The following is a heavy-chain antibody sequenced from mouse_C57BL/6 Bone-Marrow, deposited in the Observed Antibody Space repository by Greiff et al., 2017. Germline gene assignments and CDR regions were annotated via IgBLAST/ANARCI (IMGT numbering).Heavy chain of an antibody. D-gene: IGHD1-1*01. Sequence: EVHLVESGGGLVKPGGSLKLSCAASGFSFSSYTMSWVRQTPEQRLQWVAAISGGGGNTYYPASVKGRFTISRDNDKNILYLQMSSLRSEDTALYYCSRQVTTVLATKYFDVWGTGTTVTVSS. J-gene: IGHJ1*03. CDR2: ISGGGGNT. CDR3: SRQVTTVLATKYFDV. V-gene: IGHV5-9*01. CDR1: GFSFSSYT.